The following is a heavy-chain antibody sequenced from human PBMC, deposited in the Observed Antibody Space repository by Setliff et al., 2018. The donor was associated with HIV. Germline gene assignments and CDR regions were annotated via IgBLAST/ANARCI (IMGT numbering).Heavy chain of an antibody. CDR3: ARFSSGWYAHY. CDR1: GASITSYY. D-gene: IGHD6-19*01. CDR2: IYHSGGT. J-gene: IGHJ4*02. V-gene: IGHV4-59*01. Sequence: SETLSLTCTVSGASITSYYWSWVRQTPGKGLEWMGYIYHSGGTTYNPSFKSRVTISVDTPKNQLSLKLTSVTVADTAVYYCARFSSGWYAHYWGQGKLVTVS.